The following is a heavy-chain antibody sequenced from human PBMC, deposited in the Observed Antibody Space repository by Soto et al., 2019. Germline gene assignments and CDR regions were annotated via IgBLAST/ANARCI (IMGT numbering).Heavy chain of an antibody. D-gene: IGHD4-4*01. CDR2: ISSSGRTM. CDR3: ARDESLGDYKYWFDP. J-gene: IGHJ5*02. V-gene: IGHV3-11*01. Sequence: GGSLRLSCPASGFTFSDYYMSWIRQAPGKGLEWISYISSSGRTMYYVDSVKGRFTISRDNAKNSLYLQMKSLRAEDTAVYYCARDESLGDYKYWFDPWGQGTLVTVSS. CDR1: GFTFSDYY.